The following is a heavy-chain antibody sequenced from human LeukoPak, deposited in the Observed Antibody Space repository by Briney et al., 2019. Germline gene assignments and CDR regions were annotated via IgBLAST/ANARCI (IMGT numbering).Heavy chain of an antibody. CDR1: GFTFSSYG. CDR3: AKDRGTTNYYYYMDV. D-gene: IGHD4-17*01. V-gene: IGHV3-33*06. J-gene: IGHJ6*03. Sequence: GGSLRLSCAASGFTFSSYGMHWVRQAPGKGLDWVAVIWYDGSNKYYADSVKGRFTISRDNSKNTLYLQMNSLRAEDTAVYYCAKDRGTTNYYYYMDVWSKGTTVTVSS. CDR2: IWYDGSNK.